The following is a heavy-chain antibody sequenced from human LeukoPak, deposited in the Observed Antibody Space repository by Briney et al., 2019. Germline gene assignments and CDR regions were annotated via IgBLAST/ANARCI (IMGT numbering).Heavy chain of an antibody. CDR3: ARDTTYSSGPYYYYYMDV. Sequence: ASVKVSCKASGYTFTSYGISWVRQAPGQGLEWMGWISAYNGNTNYAQKLQGRVTMTTDTSTSTAYMELRSLRSDDTAVYYCARDTTYSSGPYYYYYMDVWGKGTTVTVSS. D-gene: IGHD6-19*01. J-gene: IGHJ6*03. CDR2: ISAYNGNT. V-gene: IGHV1-18*01. CDR1: GYTFTSYG.